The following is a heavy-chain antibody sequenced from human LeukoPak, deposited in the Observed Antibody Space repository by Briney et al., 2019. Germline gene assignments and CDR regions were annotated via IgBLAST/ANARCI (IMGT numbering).Heavy chain of an antibody. CDR1: GYTFTGYY. D-gene: IGHD3-10*01. J-gene: IGHJ5*02. CDR3: ARGFYGSGSYYKYWFDP. CDR2: INPNSGGT. V-gene: IGHV1-2*02. Sequence: ASVKVSCKASGYTFTGYYMHWVRQAPGQGLEWMGWINPNSGGTNYAQKFQGRVTMTRDTSISTAYMELSRLRSDDTAVYYCARGFYGSGSYYKYWFDPWGQGTLVTVSS.